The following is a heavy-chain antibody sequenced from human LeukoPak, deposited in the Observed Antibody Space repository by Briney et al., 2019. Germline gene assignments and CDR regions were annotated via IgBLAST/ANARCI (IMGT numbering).Heavy chain of an antibody. CDR2: IYPGDSET. Sequence: GESLKISCWGSACSFTTYWIACVGQKPAKEVVWMGIIYPGDSETRYSPSFQGQATISADKSISTAYLQWSSLKALDTAIYYCARRSPSAEYFQHWGQGTLVTVSS. V-gene: IGHV5-51*01. CDR3: ARRSPSAEYFQH. J-gene: IGHJ1*01. CDR1: ACSFTTYW.